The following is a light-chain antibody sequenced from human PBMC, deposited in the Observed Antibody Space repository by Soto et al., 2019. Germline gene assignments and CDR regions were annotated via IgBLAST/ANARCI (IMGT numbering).Light chain of an antibody. V-gene: IGKV3-11*01. J-gene: IGKJ2*01. CDR2: DAS. Sequence: EIVLTQSPATLSLSPGERATLSCRASQSVSSYLAWYQQKPGQAPRLLLYDASNRATGIPARFSGSVSGTDFTLTISSLEPEDYAVYYCLQRTNAMYTFGQGTKLEIK. CDR1: QSVSSY. CDR3: LQRTNAMYT.